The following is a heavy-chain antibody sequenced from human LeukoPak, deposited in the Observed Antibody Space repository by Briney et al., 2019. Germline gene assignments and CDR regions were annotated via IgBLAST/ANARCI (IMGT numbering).Heavy chain of an antibody. J-gene: IGHJ5*02. Sequence: SETLSLTCTVSGASISSYYWSWIRQPPGKGLEWIGYIYYSGSTNYNPSLKSRVTISVDTSKNHFSLKLSSVTAADAAVYYCARLRGGDYSSYNWFDPWGQGTLVTVSS. CDR1: GASISSYY. V-gene: IGHV4-59*01. D-gene: IGHD2-21*02. CDR2: IYYSGST. CDR3: ARLRGGDYSSYNWFDP.